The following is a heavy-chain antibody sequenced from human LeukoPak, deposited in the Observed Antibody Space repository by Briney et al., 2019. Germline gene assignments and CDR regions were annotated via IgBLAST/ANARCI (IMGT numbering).Heavy chain of an antibody. CDR2: VSSSGSTI. J-gene: IGHJ4*02. V-gene: IGHV3-48*03. Sequence: GGSLRLSCAASGFTFSSYEMNWVRQAPGKGLEWVSYVSSSGSTIYYADSVKGRFTISRDNAKNSLYLQMNSLRAEDTAVYYCARVTVALDYWGQGTLVTVSS. D-gene: IGHD6-19*01. CDR3: ARVTVALDY. CDR1: GFTFSSYE.